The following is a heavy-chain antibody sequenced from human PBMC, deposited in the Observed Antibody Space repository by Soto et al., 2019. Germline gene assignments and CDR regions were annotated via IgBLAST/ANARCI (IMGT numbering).Heavy chain of an antibody. CDR2: IKQDGSEK. D-gene: IGHD3-10*01. V-gene: IGHV3-7*01. CDR3: ARINGSGSYSLSDAFDI. Sequence: TGGSLRLSCAAFGFTFSSYWMSWVRQAPGKGLEWVANIKQDGSEKYYVDSVKGRFTISRDNAKNSLYLQMNSLRAEDTAVYYCARINGSGSYSLSDAFDIWGQGTMVTVSS. J-gene: IGHJ3*02. CDR1: GFTFSSYW.